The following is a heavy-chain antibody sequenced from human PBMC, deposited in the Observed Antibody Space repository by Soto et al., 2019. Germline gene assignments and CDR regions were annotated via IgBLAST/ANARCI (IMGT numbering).Heavy chain of an antibody. CDR1: GLTFSDYY. J-gene: IGHJ6*02. CDR2: ISSSSNTI. CDR3: ARVSPMVRGYYYYGMDV. D-gene: IGHD3-10*01. V-gene: IGHV3-11*01. Sequence: GGSLRLSCTASGLTFSDYYMSWIRQAPGKGLEWVSYISSSSNTIYYADSVKGRFTISRDNAKNSLFLQMNSLRAEDTAVYLCARVSPMVRGYYYYGMDVWGQGTTVTVS.